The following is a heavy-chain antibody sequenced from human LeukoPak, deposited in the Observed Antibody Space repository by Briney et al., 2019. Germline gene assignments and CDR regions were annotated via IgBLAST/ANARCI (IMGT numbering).Heavy chain of an antibody. CDR3: AKDPRILSIAAAGGGVGY. CDR1: GFTFSSYA. V-gene: IGHV3-23*01. D-gene: IGHD6-13*01. CDR2: ISGSGGST. Sequence: PGGSLRLSCAASGFTFSSYAMGWVRQAPGKGLEWVSAISGSGGSTYYADSVKGRFTISRDNSKNTLYLQMNSLRAEDTAVYYCAKDPRILSIAAAGGGVGYWGQGTLVTVSS. J-gene: IGHJ4*02.